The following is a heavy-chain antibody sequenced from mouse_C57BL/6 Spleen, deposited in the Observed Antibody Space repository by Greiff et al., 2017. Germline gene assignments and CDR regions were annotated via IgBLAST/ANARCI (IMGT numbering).Heavy chain of an antibody. D-gene: IGHD1-1*02. Sequence: VQLQQPGAELVRPGSSVKLSCKASGYTFTSYWMYWVKQRPGQGLEWIGNLYPSDSETHYNQKFKDKATLTVDKSSSTAYMQLSSLTSEDSAVYYCATSYGLRYAMDYWGQGTSVTVSS. V-gene: IGHV1-61*01. J-gene: IGHJ4*01. CDR1: GYTFTSYW. CDR3: ATSYGLRYAMDY. CDR2: LYPSDSET.